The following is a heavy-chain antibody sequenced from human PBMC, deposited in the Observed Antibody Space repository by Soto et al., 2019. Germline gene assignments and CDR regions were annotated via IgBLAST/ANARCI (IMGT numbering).Heavy chain of an antibody. V-gene: IGHV1-18*01. CDR2: ISAYNGNT. Sequence: GASVKVSCKASGYTFTSYGISWVRQAPGQGLEWMGWISAYNGNTNYAQKLQGRVTMTTDTSTSTAYMELRSLRSDDTAVYFCAKQVPRGSSSSGWFDPWGQGILVTVSS. J-gene: IGHJ5*02. D-gene: IGHD6-6*01. CDR3: AKQVPRGSSSSGWFDP. CDR1: GYTFTSYG.